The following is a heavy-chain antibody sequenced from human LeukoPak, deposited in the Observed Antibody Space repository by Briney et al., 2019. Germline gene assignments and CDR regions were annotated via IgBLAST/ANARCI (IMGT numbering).Heavy chain of an antibody. Sequence: ASVKVSCKASGYTFTSYGISWVRRAPGQELEWMGWISAYNGNTNYAQKLQGRVTMTTDTSTSTAYMELRSLRSDDTAVYYCARKTGATTDYYYYGMDVWGQGTTVTVSS. J-gene: IGHJ6*02. CDR1: GYTFTSYG. V-gene: IGHV1-18*01. D-gene: IGHD1-26*01. CDR3: ARKTGATTDYYYYGMDV. CDR2: ISAYNGNT.